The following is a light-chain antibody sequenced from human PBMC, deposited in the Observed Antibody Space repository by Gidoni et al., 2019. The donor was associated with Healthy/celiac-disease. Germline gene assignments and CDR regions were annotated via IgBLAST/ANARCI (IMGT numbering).Light chain of an antibody. V-gene: IGLV2-11*01. Sequence: QSALTQPRPLSGSPGHSVTISCTGTSSDVGGYNYVSWYQQHPGKAPKLMIYDVSKRPSGVPDRCSGSKSGNKASLTISGLQDEDEDDYYCCSYAGSYTYVVFGGGTKLTVL. CDR1: SSDVGGYNY. CDR2: DVS. CDR3: CSYAGSYTYVV. J-gene: IGLJ2*01.